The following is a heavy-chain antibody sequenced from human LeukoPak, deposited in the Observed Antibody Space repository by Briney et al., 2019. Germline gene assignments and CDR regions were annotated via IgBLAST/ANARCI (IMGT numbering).Heavy chain of an antibody. V-gene: IGHV5-10-1*01. CDR1: GYSFTSYW. J-gene: IGHJ5*02. CDR2: IDPSDSYT. CDR3: ARHPAIYYDFWSGPDNWFDP. D-gene: IGHD3-3*01. Sequence: GESLKISCKGSGYSFTSYWISWVRQMPGKGLEWMGRIDPSDSYTNYSPSFQGHVTISADKSISTACLQWSSLKASDTAMYYCARHPAIYYDFWSGPDNWFDPWGQGTLVTVSS.